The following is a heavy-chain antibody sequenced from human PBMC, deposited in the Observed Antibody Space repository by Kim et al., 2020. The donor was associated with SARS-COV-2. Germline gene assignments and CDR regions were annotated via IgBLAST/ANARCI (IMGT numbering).Heavy chain of an antibody. Sequence: SETLSLTCAVSGGSISSSNWWSWVRQPPGKGLEWIGEIYHSGSTNYNPSLKSRVTISVDKSKNQFSLKLSSVTAADTAVYYCARGVGAVAGSDLLDYWGQGTLVTVSS. D-gene: IGHD6-19*01. CDR1: GGSISSSNW. CDR2: IYHSGST. CDR3: ARGVGAVAGSDLLDY. J-gene: IGHJ4*02. V-gene: IGHV4-4*02.